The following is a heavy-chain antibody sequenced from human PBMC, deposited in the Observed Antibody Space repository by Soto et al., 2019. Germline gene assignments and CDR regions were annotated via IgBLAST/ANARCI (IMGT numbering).Heavy chain of an antibody. V-gene: IGHV4-34*01. CDR1: GGSFSGYQ. Sequence: QVQLQQWGAGLLKPSETLSLTCAVYGGSFSGYQWSWIRQTPGKGLEWIGEINDSGNINYNPSLKSRVTIFLDPPKTQISIRLSSVTAADSAVYYCARGLIIWFGELSRRGGYYYYMDVWCKGKTVTVSS. CDR2: INDSGNI. D-gene: IGHD3-10*01. J-gene: IGHJ6*03. CDR3: ARGLIIWFGELSRRGGYYYYMDV.